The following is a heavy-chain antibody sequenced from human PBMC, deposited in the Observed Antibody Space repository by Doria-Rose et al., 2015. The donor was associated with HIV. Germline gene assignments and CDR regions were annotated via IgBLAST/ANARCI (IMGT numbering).Heavy chain of an antibody. V-gene: IGHV4-39*01. CDR2: AHYSGTT. D-gene: IGHD1-26*01. J-gene: IGHJ4*02. CDR1: GGSITSSSYY. Sequence: QVQLQESGPGLVKPPETLSLTCSVSGGSITSSSYYWGWVRQPPGKGLEWIGSAHYSGTTYYNPTIKSRVPISLDTTKTHFALRLSSVTAADTAVYYCARHKRSGTSDLFDYWGQGTLVTVSS. CDR3: ARHKRSGTSDLFDY.